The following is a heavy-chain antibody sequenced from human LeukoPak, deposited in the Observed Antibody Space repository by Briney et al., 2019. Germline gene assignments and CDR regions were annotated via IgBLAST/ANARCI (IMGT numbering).Heavy chain of an antibody. V-gene: IGHV3-30-3*01. D-gene: IGHD3-10*01. CDR3: ARGHYYGSGSYYNGGY. Sequence: GGSLRLSCAASGFTFSTYAMHWVRQAPGKGLEWVAVISYDGSNKYYADSVKGRFTISRDNAKNSLYLQMNSLRDEDTAVYYCARGHYYGSGSYYNGGYWGQGTLVTVSS. CDR2: ISYDGSNK. J-gene: IGHJ4*02. CDR1: GFTFSTYA.